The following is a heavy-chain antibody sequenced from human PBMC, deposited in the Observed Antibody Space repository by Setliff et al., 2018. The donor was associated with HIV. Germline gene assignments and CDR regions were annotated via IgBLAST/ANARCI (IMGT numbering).Heavy chain of an antibody. V-gene: IGHV4-59*01. CDR3: ARGNYDTSDYYTNFYYYYMDV. J-gene: IGHJ6*03. Sequence: SETLSLTCTVSGDPISTYYWSWVRKPPGKGLEWIGYVYYSGSTSYSPSLRGRVTMSVDPSKNQFSLKLNSVTAADTAIYYCARGNYDTSDYYTNFYYYYMDVWGKGT. D-gene: IGHD3-22*01. CDR2: VYYSGST. CDR1: GDPISTYY.